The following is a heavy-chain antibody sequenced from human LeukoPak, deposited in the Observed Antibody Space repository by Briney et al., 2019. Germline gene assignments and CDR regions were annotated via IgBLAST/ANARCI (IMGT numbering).Heavy chain of an antibody. V-gene: IGHV1-18*01. CDR3: ARGLGATR. J-gene: IGHJ4*02. CDR1: GYTFNKYG. D-gene: IGHD3-16*01. CDR2: SSTYSDNT. Sequence: ASVKVSCKTSGYTFNKYGISWLRQAPGQGLEWPGWSSTYSDNTNYGQRFQGRLSMTTDTSTRTAYMELRSLRSDDTAVYYCARGLGATRWGQGTLVIVSS.